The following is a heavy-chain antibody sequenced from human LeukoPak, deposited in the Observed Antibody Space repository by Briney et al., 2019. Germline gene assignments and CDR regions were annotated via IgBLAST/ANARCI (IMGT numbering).Heavy chain of an antibody. Sequence: ASVKVSCKASGYTFTSYDINWVRQATGQGLEWMGWMNPNSGNTGYAQKFQGRVTITTDTSTSTAYMELRSLRSDDTAVYYCARCGWRPNDAFDIWGQGTMVTVSS. CDR3: ARCGWRPNDAFDI. D-gene: IGHD6-19*01. J-gene: IGHJ3*02. V-gene: IGHV1-8*03. CDR1: GYTFTSYD. CDR2: MNPNSGNT.